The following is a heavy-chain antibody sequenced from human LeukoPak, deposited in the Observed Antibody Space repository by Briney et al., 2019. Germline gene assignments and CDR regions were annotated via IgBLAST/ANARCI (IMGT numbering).Heavy chain of an antibody. J-gene: IGHJ4*02. CDR1: GYSFTNYW. D-gene: IGHD2-15*01. V-gene: IGHV5-51*01. Sequence: GESLKISCKGSGYSFTNYWIGWVRQMPGKGLEWMGIIYPGDSDSRYSPSFQGQVTFSADKSISTAYLQWSSLKASDTAMYFCARGEGYVSSKFDYWGQGTLVTVSS. CDR2: IYPGDSDS. CDR3: ARGEGYVSSKFDY.